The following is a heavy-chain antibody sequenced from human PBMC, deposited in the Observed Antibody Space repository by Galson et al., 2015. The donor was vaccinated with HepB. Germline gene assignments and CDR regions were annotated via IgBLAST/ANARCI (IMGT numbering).Heavy chain of an antibody. CDR3: ARGEEDLGYCNSTSCNPHDY. J-gene: IGHJ4*02. CDR1: GGTFSSYA. V-gene: IGHV1-69*10. D-gene: IGHD2-2*01. Sequence: SVKVSCKASGGTFSSYAISWVRQAPGQGLEWMGGIIPILDIVNYAQKFQSRVTITADKSTSTAYMELSSLRSEDTAVYYCARGEEDLGYCNSTSCNPHDYWGQGTLVTVSS. CDR2: IIPILDIV.